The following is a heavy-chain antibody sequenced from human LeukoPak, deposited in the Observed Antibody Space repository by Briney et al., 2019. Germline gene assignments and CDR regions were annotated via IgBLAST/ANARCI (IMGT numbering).Heavy chain of an antibody. D-gene: IGHD6-19*01. J-gene: IGHJ6*03. CDR2: IYTSGST. CDR3: ASEVIAVAAALGFDYYYYMDV. V-gene: IGHV4-61*02. Sequence: PSETLSLTCTVSGGSISSGSYYWSWIRQTAGKGLEWIGRIYTSGSTNYNPSLKSRVTISVDTSKNQFSLKLSSVTAADTAVYYCASEVIAVAAALGFDYYYYMDVWGKGTTVTVSS. CDR1: GGSISSGSYY.